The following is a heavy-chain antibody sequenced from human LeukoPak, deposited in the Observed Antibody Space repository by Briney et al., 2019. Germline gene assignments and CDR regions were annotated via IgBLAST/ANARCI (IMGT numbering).Heavy chain of an antibody. D-gene: IGHD2-15*01. CDR2: IKSDGTGM. J-gene: IGHJ4*02. CDR3: AKDLHDAAADY. Sequence: GGSLRLSCAASGFTFSSYAMHWVRQAPGKGLEWVSRIKSDGTGMTYAESVRGRFAISRDNAKNSVYLQMNSLRADDTAVYYCAKDLHDAAADYWGQGTLVTVSS. CDR1: GFTFSSYA. V-gene: IGHV3-74*01.